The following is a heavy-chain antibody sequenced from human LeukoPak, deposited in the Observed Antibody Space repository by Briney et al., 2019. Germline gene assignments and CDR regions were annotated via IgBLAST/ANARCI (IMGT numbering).Heavy chain of an antibody. CDR3: ARVETYCGGDCYFPY. Sequence: GASVKVSCKASDYTFTSYGISWVRQAPGQGLEWMGWISAYNGDTNYAQKLQGRVTMTTDTSTSTAYMELRSLRSDDTAVYYCARVETYCGGDCYFPYWGQGTLVTVSS. D-gene: IGHD2-21*02. J-gene: IGHJ4*02. CDR2: ISAYNGDT. CDR1: DYTFTSYG. V-gene: IGHV1-18*01.